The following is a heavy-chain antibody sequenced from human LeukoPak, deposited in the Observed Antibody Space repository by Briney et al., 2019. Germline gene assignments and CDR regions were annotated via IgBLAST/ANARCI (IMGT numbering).Heavy chain of an antibody. D-gene: IGHD3-3*01. CDR1: GFTFSSYS. CDR3: ARSYDFWSGYYAFDI. V-gene: IGHV3-48*04. Sequence: PGGSLRLSFAASGFTFSSYSMNWVRQAPGKGLEWVSYISVSGTTMYYADSVKGRFTISRDNAKNSLYLQMNSLRAEDTAVYYCARSYDFWSGYYAFDIWGQGTMVTVSS. J-gene: IGHJ3*02. CDR2: ISVSGTTM.